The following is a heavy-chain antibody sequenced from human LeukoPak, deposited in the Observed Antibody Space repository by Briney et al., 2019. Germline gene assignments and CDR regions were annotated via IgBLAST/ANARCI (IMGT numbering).Heavy chain of an antibody. CDR2: ISSSSSYI. V-gene: IGHV3-21*04. D-gene: IGHD2-15*01. CDR1: GFTFSSYS. J-gene: IGHJ3*02. CDR3: AKDYCSGGSCQADDDAFDI. Sequence: GGSLRLSCAASGFTFSSYSMNWVRQAPGKGLEWVSSISSSSSYIYYADSVKGRFTISRDNSKNTLYLQMNSLRAEDTAVYYCAKDYCSGGSCQADDDAFDIWGQGTMVTVSS.